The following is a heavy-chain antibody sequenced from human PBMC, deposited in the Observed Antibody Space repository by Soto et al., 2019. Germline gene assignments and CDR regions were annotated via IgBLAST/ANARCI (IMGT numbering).Heavy chain of an antibody. D-gene: IGHD6-19*01. J-gene: IGHJ4*02. V-gene: IGHV4-61*01. CDR1: CGSVSSGSYY. CDR2: IYYSGST. CDR3: ARVVRYSSGWAPKFDY. Sequence: SETLSLTCPVSCGSVSSGSYYWSWILQPPLKGLEWIWYIYYSGSTNYNPSLKSRVTISVDTSKNQFSLKLSSVTAADTAVYYCARVVRYSSGWAPKFDYWGQGTLVTVSS.